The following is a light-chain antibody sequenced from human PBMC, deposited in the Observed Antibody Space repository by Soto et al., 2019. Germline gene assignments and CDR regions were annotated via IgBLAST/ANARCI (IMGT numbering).Light chain of an antibody. CDR2: GNS. J-gene: IGLJ2*01. CDR1: GSNIGASYD. V-gene: IGLV1-40*01. Sequence: QSVLTQPPSVSGAPGQRVTISCTGSGSNIGASYDVYWYQQLPGTAPNLLIYGNSNRPSGVPDRFSGSKSGTSASLAITGLQAEDEADYYCQSYDSRLSAVVFGGGTQLTVL. CDR3: QSYDSRLSAVV.